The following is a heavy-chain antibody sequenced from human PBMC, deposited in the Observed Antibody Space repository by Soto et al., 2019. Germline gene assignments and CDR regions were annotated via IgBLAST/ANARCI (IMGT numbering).Heavy chain of an antibody. D-gene: IGHD2-15*01. J-gene: IGHJ3*01. CDR2: VYHGGNT. CDR3: ARARWYDAFNV. CDR1: GFSVSSGNY. Sequence: SETLSLTCAVSGFSVSSGNYWGWIRKHPGKGLEWIGSVYHGGNTYYNPSLRSRVSISIDLSRKQFSLKLTSVTAADTAAYYCARARWYDAFNVWGQGTVVTVSS. V-gene: IGHV4-38-2*01.